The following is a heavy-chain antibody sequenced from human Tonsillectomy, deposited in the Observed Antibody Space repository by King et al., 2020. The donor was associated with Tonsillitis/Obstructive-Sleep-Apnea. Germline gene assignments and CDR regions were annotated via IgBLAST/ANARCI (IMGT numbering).Heavy chain of an antibody. Sequence: VQLVESGGGLVQPGESLRLSCATSGFTFSNSAMSWVRQAPETGLEWVSAISGSGGSTYYAESVKGRFTISRDNSKKTLYLDMNTLRAEDTAVYYCAKAPTALPALFDYWGQGTLVTVSS. V-gene: IGHV3-23*04. D-gene: IGHD2-2*01. CDR2: ISGSGGST. CDR3: AKAPTALPALFDY. CDR1: GFTFSNSA. J-gene: IGHJ4*02.